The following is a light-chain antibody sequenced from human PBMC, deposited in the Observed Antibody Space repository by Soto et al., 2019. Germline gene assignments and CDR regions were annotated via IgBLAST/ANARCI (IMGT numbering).Light chain of an antibody. J-gene: IGLJ1*01. Sequence: QSALTQPASVSGSPGQSITISCTGTSSDVGAYIYVSWYQQHPGKAPKLMIYDITNRPSGVSNRFSGSKSGNTASLTISGLQAEDEADYYCVSFTNSSSYVFGTGTKVTVL. V-gene: IGLV2-14*01. CDR3: VSFTNSSSYV. CDR2: DIT. CDR1: SSDVGAYIY.